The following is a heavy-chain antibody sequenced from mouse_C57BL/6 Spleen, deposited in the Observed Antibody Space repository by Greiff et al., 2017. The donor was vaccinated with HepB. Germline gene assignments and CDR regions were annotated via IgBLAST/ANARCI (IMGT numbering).Heavy chain of an antibody. CDR1: GYTFTSYW. J-gene: IGHJ4*01. Sequence: QVQLQQPGAELVMPGASVKLSCKASGYTFTSYWMHWVKQRPGQGLEWIGEIDPSDSYTNYNQKFKGKSTLTVDKSSSTAYMQLSSLTSEDSAVYYCARRGYYYGSSYDYAMDYWGQGTSVTVSS. CDR3: ARRGYYYGSSYDYAMDY. CDR2: IDPSDSYT. V-gene: IGHV1-69*01. D-gene: IGHD1-1*01.